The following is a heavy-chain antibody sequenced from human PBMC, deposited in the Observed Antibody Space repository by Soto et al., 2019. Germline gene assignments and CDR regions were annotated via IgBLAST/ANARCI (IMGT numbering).Heavy chain of an antibody. CDR3: ARHGATVTNYPPFDY. Sequence: PSETLSLTCTVSGGSISSSSYYWGWIRQPPGKGLEWIGSIYYSGSTFYNPSLKSRVTISVDTSKNQFSLNLRSVTAADTAVYYCARHGATVTNYPPFDYWGQGTLVTVSS. V-gene: IGHV4-39*01. J-gene: IGHJ4*02. D-gene: IGHD4-17*01. CDR1: GGSISSSSYY. CDR2: IYYSGST.